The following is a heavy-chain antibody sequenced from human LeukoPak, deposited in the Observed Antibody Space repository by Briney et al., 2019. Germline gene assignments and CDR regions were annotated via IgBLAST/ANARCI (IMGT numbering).Heavy chain of an antibody. CDR2: ISSSGSTI. V-gene: IGHV3-11*01. CDR3: ARDRIATGYCSSTSCYTEFDP. CDR1: GFTFSDYY. D-gene: IGHD2-2*02. Sequence: PGGSLRLSCAASGFTFSDYYMSWIRQAPGKGLEWVSYISSSGSTIYYADSVKGRFTISRDNAKNSLYLQMNSLRAEDTAVYYCARDRIATGYCSSTSCYTEFDPWGQGTLVTVSS. J-gene: IGHJ5*02.